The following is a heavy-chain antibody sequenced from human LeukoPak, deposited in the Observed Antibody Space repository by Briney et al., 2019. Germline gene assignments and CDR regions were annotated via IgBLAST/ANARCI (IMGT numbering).Heavy chain of an antibody. D-gene: IGHD3-22*01. J-gene: IGHJ5*02. CDR2: ISNDGGGT. CDR1: GFIFNNYG. Sequence: PGGSLRLSCAASGFIFNNYGLIWVRQAPGKGLEWVSAISNDGGGTTYADFVNGRFTISRDNSKNPLFLQMNSLRAEDTALYYCAKGSSGYFADLWGQGTLVTVSS. CDR3: AKGSSGYFADL. V-gene: IGHV3-23*01.